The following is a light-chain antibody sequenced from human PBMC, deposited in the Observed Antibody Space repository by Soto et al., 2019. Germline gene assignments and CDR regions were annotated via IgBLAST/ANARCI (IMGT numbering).Light chain of an antibody. CDR3: QSYDSSLTVYVV. J-gene: IGLJ2*01. CDR2: GNT. Sequence: QSVLTQPPSVSGAPGQTVTISCTGSSSNIGAGYDVQWYQQLPGAAPQLVIFGNTNRPSGVPDRFSGSRSGTSASLDIIGLQAEDEGDYYCQSYDSSLTVYVVFGGGTKLTGL. V-gene: IGLV1-40*01. CDR1: SSNIGAGYD.